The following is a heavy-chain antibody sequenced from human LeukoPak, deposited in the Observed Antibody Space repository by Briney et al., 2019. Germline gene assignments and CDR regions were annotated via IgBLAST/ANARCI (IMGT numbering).Heavy chain of an antibody. V-gene: IGHV3-23*01. CDR2: IRGNGDTT. D-gene: IGHD6-13*01. Sequence: GGSLRLSCVASGFTFSDYDMNWVRQAPMKGLEWVSAIRGNGDTTYYADSVKGRFTISRDNSKNTLYLQMNSLRAEDTAVYYCARDFLPMSSSWYEYYWGQGTLVTVSS. CDR3: ARDFLPMSSSWYEYY. J-gene: IGHJ4*02. CDR1: GFTFSDYD.